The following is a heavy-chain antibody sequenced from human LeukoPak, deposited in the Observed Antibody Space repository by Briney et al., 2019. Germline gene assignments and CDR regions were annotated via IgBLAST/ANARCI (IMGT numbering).Heavy chain of an antibody. J-gene: IGHJ4*02. CDR2: IYYSGST. CDR1: GGSISSSNYY. CDR3: ARQALVIAVN. Sequence: SETLSLTCTVSGGSISSSNYYWGWIRQPPGKGLEWIENIYYSGSTYYNPSLKSRLTISVDTSENQFSLKLSSVTAADTAVYYCARQALVIAVNWGQGTLVTVSS. V-gene: IGHV4-39*01. D-gene: IGHD6-19*01.